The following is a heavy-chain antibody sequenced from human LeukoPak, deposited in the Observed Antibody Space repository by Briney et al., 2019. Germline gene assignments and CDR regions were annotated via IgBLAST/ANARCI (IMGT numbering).Heavy chain of an antibody. CDR3: AKLYDSSGYYYFDY. Sequence: PGRSLRLSCAASGFTFSSYGMRWVRQAPGKGLEWVAVISYDGSNKYYADSVKGRFTISRDNSKNTLYLQMNSLRAEDTAVYYCAKLYDSSGYYYFDYWGQGTLVTVSS. J-gene: IGHJ4*02. D-gene: IGHD3-22*01. CDR2: ISYDGSNK. CDR1: GFTFSSYG. V-gene: IGHV3-30*18.